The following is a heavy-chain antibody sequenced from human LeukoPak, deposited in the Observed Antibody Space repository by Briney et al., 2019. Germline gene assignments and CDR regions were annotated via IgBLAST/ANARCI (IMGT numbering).Heavy chain of an antibody. CDR1: GFTVSSNY. CDR3: ASGGMGARKYYSDPFHH. J-gene: IGHJ4*02. V-gene: IGHV3-53*01. CDR2: LYSAGAT. D-gene: IGHD3-10*01. Sequence: GGSLRLSCAASGFTVSSNYMSWVRPAPGKGLEWVSILYSAGATYYADSVRGRFTISRDSSKNTVSLQMNSLRAEDTAVYYCASGGMGARKYYSDPFHHWGQGTLVTVSS.